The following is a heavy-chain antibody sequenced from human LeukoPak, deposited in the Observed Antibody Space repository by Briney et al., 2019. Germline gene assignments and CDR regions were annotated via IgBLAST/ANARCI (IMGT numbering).Heavy chain of an antibody. CDR3: AREITPMTTVTPYFDY. V-gene: IGHV3-74*01. D-gene: IGHD4-17*01. Sequence: GGSLRLSCAASGFTFSADLMHWVRQAPGKGLMWVARISGDRSIKGYADSVKGRFTVSRDNAENTLHLQMNNLRVEDTAVYYCAREITPMTTVTPYFDYWGQGTLVTVSS. J-gene: IGHJ4*02. CDR2: ISGDRSIK. CDR1: GFTFSADL.